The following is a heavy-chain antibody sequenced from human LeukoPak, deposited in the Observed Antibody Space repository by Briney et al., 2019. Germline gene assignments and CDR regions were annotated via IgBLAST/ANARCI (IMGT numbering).Heavy chain of an antibody. J-gene: IGHJ4*02. CDR2: ISGSGGST. Sequence: GGSLRLSCAASGFTFSSYAMSWVRQAPGKGLEWVSAISGSGGSTYYADSVKGRFTISRDNSKNTLYLQMNSLRAEDTALYYCARTYYYDSSPFDYWGQGTLVTVSS. D-gene: IGHD3-22*01. V-gene: IGHV3-23*01. CDR3: ARTYYYDSSPFDY. CDR1: GFTFSSYA.